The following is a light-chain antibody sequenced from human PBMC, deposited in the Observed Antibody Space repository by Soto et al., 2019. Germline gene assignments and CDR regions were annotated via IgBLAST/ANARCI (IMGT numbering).Light chain of an antibody. CDR2: GNN. CDR3: QSFDSSPSAWV. Sequence: LTQPPSVSGAPGQRVTVSCTGISSNIGAGYDVHWYQQLPGTAPKLLIYGNNNRPSGVPDRFSGSKSGTSASLAITGLQAEDEADYFCQSFDSSPSAWVFGGGTQLTVL. J-gene: IGLJ3*02. CDR1: SSNIGAGYD. V-gene: IGLV1-40*01.